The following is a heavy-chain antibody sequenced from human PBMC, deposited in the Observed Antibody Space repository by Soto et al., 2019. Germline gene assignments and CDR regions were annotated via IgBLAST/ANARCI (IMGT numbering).Heavy chain of an antibody. CDR2: ISTYNGNT. J-gene: IGHJ5*02. CDR1: GYAYSSYG. D-gene: IGHD3-16*02. Sequence: QVQLVQSGAEVKKPGASVKVSCKTFGYAYSSYGISWVRQAPGQGLEWMGWISTYNGNTNYAQKFQGRVTMTTDIQPRTAQMELRSLRSDDTGVYYCARGSGELSVFGWFDPWGQGTLVTVSS. V-gene: IGHV1-18*01. CDR3: ARGSGELSVFGWFDP.